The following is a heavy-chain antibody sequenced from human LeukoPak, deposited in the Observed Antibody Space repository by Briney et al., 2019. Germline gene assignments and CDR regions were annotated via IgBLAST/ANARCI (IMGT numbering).Heavy chain of an antibody. J-gene: IGHJ6*02. CDR2: IHYSGIA. D-gene: IGHD3-16*01. V-gene: IGHV4-59*01. CDR3: VKFGVDYDMGV. Sequence: SETLSLTCTVSGDSISGSYWTWVRQPPGQGLEWIGQIHYSGIADYNPSLKRRITISVDTSKNRMSLTLTSVTAADTAIYYCVKFGVDYDMGVWGQGTTVTVSS. CDR1: GDSISGSY.